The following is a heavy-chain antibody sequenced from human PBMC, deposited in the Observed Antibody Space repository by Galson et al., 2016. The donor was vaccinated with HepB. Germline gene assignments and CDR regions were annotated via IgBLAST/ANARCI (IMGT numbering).Heavy chain of an antibody. CDR2: IYLGDSGT. CDR3: SIALNGNYWFDP. J-gene: IGHJ5*02. CDR1: GYNFANYW. D-gene: IGHD6-13*01. V-gene: IGHV5-51*01. Sequence: QSGAEVKEPEESLKISCKGSGYNFANYWIGWVRQMPGKGLEWMGLIYLGDSGTRYSPSFRGQVTISADKSISTAYLQWSSLKASDTAMYYCSIALNGNYWFDPWGQGTLVTVSS.